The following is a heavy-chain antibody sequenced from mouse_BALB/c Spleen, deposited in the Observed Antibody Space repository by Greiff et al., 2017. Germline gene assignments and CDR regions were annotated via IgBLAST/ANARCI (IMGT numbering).Heavy chain of an antibody. Sequence: EVMLVESGGGLVKPGGSLKLSCAASGFTFSSYAMSWVRQTPEKRLEWVASISSGGSTYYPDSVKGRFTISRDNARNILYLQMSSLRSEDTAMYYCARRDGNYAAWFAYWGQGTLVTVSA. CDR1: GFTFSSYA. CDR3: ARRDGNYAAWFAY. J-gene: IGHJ3*01. V-gene: IGHV5-6-5*01. D-gene: IGHD2-1*01. CDR2: ISSGGST.